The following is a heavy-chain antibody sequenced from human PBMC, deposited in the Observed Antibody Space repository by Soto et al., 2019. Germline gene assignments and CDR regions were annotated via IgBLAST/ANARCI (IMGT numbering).Heavy chain of an antibody. CDR3: SSSDNWGSVEAFDI. Sequence: GGSLRLSCAASGFTFSSYWMHWVRQAPGKGLVWVSRINSDGSSTSYADSVKGRFTISRDNAKNTLYLQMNSLRAEDTAVYYCSSSDNWGSVEAFDIWGQGTMVTVSS. CDR1: GFTFSSYW. V-gene: IGHV3-74*01. CDR2: INSDGSST. J-gene: IGHJ3*02. D-gene: IGHD7-27*01.